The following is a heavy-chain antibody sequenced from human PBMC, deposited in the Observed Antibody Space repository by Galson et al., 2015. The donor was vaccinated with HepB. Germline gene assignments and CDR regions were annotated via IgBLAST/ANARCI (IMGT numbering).Heavy chain of an antibody. J-gene: IGHJ4*02. D-gene: IGHD2-2*01. Sequence: SETLSLTCAAYGGSFSGYYWSWIRQPPGKGLEWIGEINHSGSTNYNPSLKSRVTISVDTSKNQFSLKLSSVTAADTAVYYCAVSGDIVVVPAAHGIDYWGQGTLVTVSS. CDR2: INHSGST. CDR3: AVSGDIVVVPAAHGIDY. CDR1: GGSFSGYY. V-gene: IGHV4-34*01.